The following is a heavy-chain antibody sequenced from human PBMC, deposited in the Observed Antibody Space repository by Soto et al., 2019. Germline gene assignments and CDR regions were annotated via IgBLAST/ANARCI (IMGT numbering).Heavy chain of an antibody. V-gene: IGHV3-23*01. D-gene: IGHD3-10*01. CDR2: ISGSGGST. J-gene: IGHJ3*02. Sequence: GGSLRLSCAASGFTFSSSAMSWVRQAPGKGLEWVSAISGSGGSTAYADSVKGRFTISRDNSKNTLYLQMNSLRAEATAVYYCAKGNVGSYYSHGAFDIWGQGTMVTVSS. CDR3: AKGNVGSYYSHGAFDI. CDR1: GFTFSSSA.